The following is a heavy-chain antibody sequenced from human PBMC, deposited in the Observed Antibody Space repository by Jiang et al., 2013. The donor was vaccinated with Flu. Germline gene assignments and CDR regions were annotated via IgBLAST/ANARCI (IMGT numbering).Heavy chain of an antibody. CDR2: MNPNSGNT. V-gene: IGHV1-8*01. CDR3: ARGVSYYYDKRGHYKNWYFDL. D-gene: IGHD3-22*01. J-gene: IGHJ2*01. CDR1: GYTFSDYD. Sequence: GAEVKKPGASVKVSCEASGYTFSDYDVNWVRQAPGQGLEWMGWMNPNSGNTGYALKFQGRVTMTRNTAIGTAYMELSGLRSEDTAVYYCARGVSYYYDKRGHYKNWYFDLWGRGTLVTVSS.